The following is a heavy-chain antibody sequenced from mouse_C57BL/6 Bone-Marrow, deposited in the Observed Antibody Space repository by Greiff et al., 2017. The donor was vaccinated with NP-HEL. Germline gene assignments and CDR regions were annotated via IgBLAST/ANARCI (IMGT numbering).Heavy chain of an antibody. CDR2: INPYNGGT. CDR1: GYTFTDYY. D-gene: IGHD4-1*01. V-gene: IGHV1-19*01. Sequence: EVQLQQSGPVLVKPGASVKMSCKASGYTFTDYYMNWVKQSHGKSLEWIGVINPYNGGTSYNQKFKGKATLTVDKSSRTAYMELNSLTSEDAAVYYCARGGANWDEGNYFDYWGQGTTLTVSS. J-gene: IGHJ2*01. CDR3: ARGGANWDEGNYFDY.